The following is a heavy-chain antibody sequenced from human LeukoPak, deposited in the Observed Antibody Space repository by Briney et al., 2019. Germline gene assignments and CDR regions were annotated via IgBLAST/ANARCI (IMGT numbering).Heavy chain of an antibody. J-gene: IGHJ5*02. CDR1: GGSFSGYY. Sequence: SETLSLTCAVYGGSFSGYYWSWIRQPPRKGLEWIGEINHSGSTNYNPSLKSRVTISVDTSKNQFSLKLSSVTAADTAVYYCARAPIVVVPAAGTGWFDPWGQGTLVTVSS. CDR3: ARAPIVVVPAAGTGWFDP. CDR2: INHSGST. D-gene: IGHD2-2*01. V-gene: IGHV4-34*01.